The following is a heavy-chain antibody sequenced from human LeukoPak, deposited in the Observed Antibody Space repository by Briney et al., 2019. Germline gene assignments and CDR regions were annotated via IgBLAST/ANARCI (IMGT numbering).Heavy chain of an antibody. J-gene: IGHJ4*02. CDR3: AKRSSPYNYCSAQIDY. CDR2: ISGSGGST. CDR1: GLTFSSYA. V-gene: IGHV3-23*01. Sequence: GGSLRLSCAASGLTFSSYAMSWICPAPGKGLERGSAISGSGGSTYCADSVKSRFTSSSNKSKNTLNLQMKSLRAVDTAEYYCAKRSSPYNYCSAQIDYWGQGTLVTVSS. D-gene: IGHD3-10*01.